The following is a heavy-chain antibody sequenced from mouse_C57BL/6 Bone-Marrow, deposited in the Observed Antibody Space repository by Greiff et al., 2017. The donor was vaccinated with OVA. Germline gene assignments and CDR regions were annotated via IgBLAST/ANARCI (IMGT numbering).Heavy chain of an antibody. V-gene: IGHV3-8*01. CDR3: ARFRGSPHWYCDV. CDR2: ISYSGST. Sequence: EVQLVESGPGLAKPSQTLSLTCSVTGYSITSDYWNWIRKFPGNKLEYMGYISYSGSTYYNPSLKSRISITRDTSTNQYYLQLNSVTTEDTATYYCARFRGSPHWYCDVWGTGTTVTVSS. CDR1: GYSITSDY. D-gene: IGHD1-1*01. J-gene: IGHJ1*03.